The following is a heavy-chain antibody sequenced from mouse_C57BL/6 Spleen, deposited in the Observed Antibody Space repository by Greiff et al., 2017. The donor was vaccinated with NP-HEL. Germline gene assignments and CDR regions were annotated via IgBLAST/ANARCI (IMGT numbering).Heavy chain of an antibody. Sequence: VQLQQPGAELVRPGSSVKLSCKASGYTFTSYWMHWVKQRPIQGLEWIGNIDPSDSETHYNQKFKDKATLTVDKSSSTAYMQLSSLTSEDSAVYYCARGYGSSYGAWFAYWGQGTLVTVSA. J-gene: IGHJ3*01. CDR3: ARGYGSSYGAWFAY. CDR1: GYTFTSYW. D-gene: IGHD1-1*01. CDR2: IDPSDSET. V-gene: IGHV1-52*01.